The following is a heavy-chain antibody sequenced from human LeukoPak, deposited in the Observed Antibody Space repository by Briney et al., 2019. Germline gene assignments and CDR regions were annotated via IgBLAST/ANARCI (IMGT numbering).Heavy chain of an antibody. CDR3: TRRGIGERPVDY. V-gene: IGHV3-73*01. Sequence: QSGGSLRLSCAASGFTFSGSAMHWVRQASGKGLEWVGRIRSKANSYATAYAASVKGRFTISRDDSKNTAYLQMNSPKTEDTAVYYCTRRGIGERPVDYWGQGTLVTVSS. CDR1: GFTFSGSA. J-gene: IGHJ4*02. D-gene: IGHD1-1*01. CDR2: IRSKANSYAT.